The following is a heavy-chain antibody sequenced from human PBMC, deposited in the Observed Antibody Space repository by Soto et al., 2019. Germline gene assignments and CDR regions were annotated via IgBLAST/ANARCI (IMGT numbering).Heavy chain of an antibody. CDR3: ARDRGYYYDRTGYYSAIDV. J-gene: IGHJ6*02. D-gene: IGHD3-22*01. CDR2: IYDSGST. V-gene: IGHV4-59*01. Sequence: QVQLQESGPGLVKPSETPSLTCAVSGASTSSYYWSWIRQPPGKGLEWIGYIYDSGSTSYNPSLKSRVTISVDTSKNQFSLKLSSVTAADTAVYYCARDRGYYYDRTGYYSAIDVWGQGTTVIVSS. CDR1: GASTSSYY.